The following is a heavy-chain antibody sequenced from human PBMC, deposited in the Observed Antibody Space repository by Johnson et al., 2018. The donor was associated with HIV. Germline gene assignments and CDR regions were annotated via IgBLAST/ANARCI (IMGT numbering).Heavy chain of an antibody. CDR1: GVTFSDYY. CDR3: AREGDSSGMVFLDAFDI. J-gene: IGHJ3*02. CDR2: ISRGGNTI. D-gene: IGHD3-22*01. V-gene: IGHV3-11*01. Sequence: QVQLMESGGGLVKPGGSLRLSCAASGVTFSDYYMNWIRQAPGKGLEWVSYISRGGNTIYYADSVKGRFSISRDNAKNTLYLQMNSLRAEDTAVYYCAREGDSSGMVFLDAFDIWGQGTMVTVSS.